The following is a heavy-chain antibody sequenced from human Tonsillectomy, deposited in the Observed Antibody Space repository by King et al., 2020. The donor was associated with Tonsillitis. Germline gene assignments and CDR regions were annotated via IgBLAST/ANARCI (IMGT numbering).Heavy chain of an antibody. CDR3: VRDKVEGATTLDF. CDR1: GFTFGTYW. J-gene: IGHJ4*02. Sequence: VQLVESGGGLVQPGGSLRLSCAASGFTFGTYWMSWVRQAPGTGLEWLANIKQDGSAVYYVDSVKGRFTISRDNPKDSLYLQMNSLRAEDTAVYYCVRDKVEGATTLDFWGQGTLVTVSS. D-gene: IGHD1-26*01. V-gene: IGHV3-7*03. CDR2: IKQDGSAV.